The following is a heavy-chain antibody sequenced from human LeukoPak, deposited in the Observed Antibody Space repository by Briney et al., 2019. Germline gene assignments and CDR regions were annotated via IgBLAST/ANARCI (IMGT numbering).Heavy chain of an antibody. CDR2: INPNSGGT. J-gene: IGHJ4*02. CDR1: GYTFTGYY. CDR3: ARGQLVPPYFDY. V-gene: IGHV1-2*04. Sequence: ASVKVSCKASGYTFTGYYMHWVRQAPGQGLEWMGWINPNSGGTNYAQKFQGWVTMTRDASISTAYMELSRLRSDDTAVYYCARGQLVPPYFDYWGQGTLVTVSS. D-gene: IGHD6-6*01.